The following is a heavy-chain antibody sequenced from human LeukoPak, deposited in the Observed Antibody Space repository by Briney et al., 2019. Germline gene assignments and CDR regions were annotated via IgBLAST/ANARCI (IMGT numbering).Heavy chain of an antibody. CDR1: GITFSNYA. CDR2: LSSSGGDT. V-gene: IGHV3-23*01. J-gene: IGHJ4*02. D-gene: IGHD1-1*01. Sequence: QSRGSLRLSCAASGITFSNYAMSWVRQAPAKGLEWVSALSSSGGDTFYADSVKGRFTISRDTSKNTLYLQMYSLRAEDTAVYYCAKAGTGTNMIFDYWGQGTLVTVSS. CDR3: AKAGTGTNMIFDY.